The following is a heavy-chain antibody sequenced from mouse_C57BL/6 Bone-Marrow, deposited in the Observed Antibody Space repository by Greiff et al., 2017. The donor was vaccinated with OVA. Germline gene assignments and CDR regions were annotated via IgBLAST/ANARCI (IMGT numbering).Heavy chain of an antibody. CDR2: FYPGSGSI. V-gene: IGHV1-62-2*01. CDR1: GYTFTEYT. Sequence: QVQLQQSGAELVKPGASVKLSCKASGYTFTEYTIHWVKQRSGQGLEWIGWFYPGSGSIKYNEKFKDKATLTAVNSSSTVYMELSRLTSDDSAVYFCSRHETYYSDNYAMDYWGQGTSVTVSS. D-gene: IGHD2-12*01. J-gene: IGHJ4*01. CDR3: SRHETYYSDNYAMDY.